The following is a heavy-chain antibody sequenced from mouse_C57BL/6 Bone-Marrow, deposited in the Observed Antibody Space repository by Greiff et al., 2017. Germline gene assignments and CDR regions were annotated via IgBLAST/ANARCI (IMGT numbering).Heavy chain of an antibody. CDR1: GYTFTSYW. Sequence: VQLQQPGAELVRPGSSVKLSCKASGYTFTSYWMDWVKQRPGQGLEWIGNIYPSASETHYNQKFKDKATLPVDTSSSPAYMQLSSLTSEDSAVYYCARGGDYSNLFAYWGQGTLVTVAA. CDR3: ARGGDYSNLFAY. CDR2: IYPSASET. D-gene: IGHD2-5*01. J-gene: IGHJ3*01. V-gene: IGHV1-61*01.